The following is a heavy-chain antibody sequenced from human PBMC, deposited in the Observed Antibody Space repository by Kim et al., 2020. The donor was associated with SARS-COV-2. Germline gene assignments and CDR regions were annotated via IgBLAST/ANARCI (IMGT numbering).Heavy chain of an antibody. Sequence: RSSPSFQGQVTISSDKSISTAYLQWSCLKASATAMYYCARHQNTGSSSFDYWGQGTLVTVSS. V-gene: IGHV5-51*01. D-gene: IGHD1-26*01. J-gene: IGHJ4*02. CDR3: ARHQNTGSSSFDY.